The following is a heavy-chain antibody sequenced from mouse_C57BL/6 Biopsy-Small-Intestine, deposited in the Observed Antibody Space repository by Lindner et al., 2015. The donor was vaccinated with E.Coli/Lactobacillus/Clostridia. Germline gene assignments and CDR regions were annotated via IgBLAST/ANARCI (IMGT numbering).Heavy chain of an antibody. Sequence: VQLQESGAELVKPGASVKLSCKATGYTFTGYWIEWVKQRPGHGLEWIGEILPGSGSTNYNEKFKGKATLTADKSSSTAYMELRSLTSEDSAVYFCAREGVYYGNYEAMDYWGQGTSVTVSS. V-gene: IGHV1-9*01. CDR2: ILPGSGST. D-gene: IGHD2-1*01. J-gene: IGHJ4*01. CDR3: AREGVYYGNYEAMDY. CDR1: GYTFTGYW.